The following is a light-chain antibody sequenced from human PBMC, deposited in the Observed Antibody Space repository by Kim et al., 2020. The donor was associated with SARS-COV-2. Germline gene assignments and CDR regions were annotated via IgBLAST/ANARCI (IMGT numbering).Light chain of an antibody. Sequence: EIVLTQSPATLSLSPGERATLSCTASQSVSTYLAWYQQKPGQAPRLLIYDASKRATGIPARFSGSGSGTDFSLTISRLEPEDFAVYYCQQRSNWPPMYTFGQGTKLEI. CDR2: DAS. CDR3: QQRSNWPPMYT. CDR1: QSVSTY. J-gene: IGKJ2*01. V-gene: IGKV3-11*01.